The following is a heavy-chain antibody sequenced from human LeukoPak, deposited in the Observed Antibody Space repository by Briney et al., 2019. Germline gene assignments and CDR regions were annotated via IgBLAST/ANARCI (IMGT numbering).Heavy chain of an antibody. D-gene: IGHD1-1*01. CDR1: DDSITMYY. CDR3: ARGRVSSSTWYSTYYYYFYMDV. J-gene: IGHJ6*03. CDR2: VDHTGST. Sequence: TSETLSLTCSVSDDSITMYYWTSIRQPPEKGLEWIGHVDHTGSTNFNPSLNGRVSISRDTTKNLFSLRLRSVTAADTAVYFCARGRVSSSTWYSTYYYYFYMDVWGKGTTVTVSS. V-gene: IGHV4-59*01.